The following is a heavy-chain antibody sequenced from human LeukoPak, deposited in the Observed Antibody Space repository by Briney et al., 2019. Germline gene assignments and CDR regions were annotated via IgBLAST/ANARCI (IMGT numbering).Heavy chain of an antibody. CDR1: GFTFSIFG. J-gene: IGHJ4*02. D-gene: IGHD3-3*01. Sequence: GGSLRLSCAASGFTFSIFGMSWVRQAPGKGLEWVSGISNGGDNTYYADSVKGRFTISRDNSKNTLYLQMNSLRAEDTAVYYCAKDPGEGLDFMYYFDYWGQGTLVTVSS. CDR3: AKDPGEGLDFMYYFDY. V-gene: IGHV3-23*01. CDR2: ISNGGDNT.